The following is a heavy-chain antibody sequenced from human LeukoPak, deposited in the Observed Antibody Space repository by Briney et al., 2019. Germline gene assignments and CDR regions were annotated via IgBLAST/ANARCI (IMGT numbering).Heavy chain of an antibody. J-gene: IGHJ3*02. Sequence: GASVKVSYKASGYTFTSYYMHWVRQAPGQGLEWMGIINPSGGSTSYAQKFQGRVTMTRDTSTSTVYMELSSLRSEDTAVYYCTGYDSSGYYNLGAFDIWGQGTMVTVSS. CDR3: TGYDSSGYYNLGAFDI. CDR1: GYTFTSYY. V-gene: IGHV1-46*01. D-gene: IGHD3-22*01. CDR2: INPSGGST.